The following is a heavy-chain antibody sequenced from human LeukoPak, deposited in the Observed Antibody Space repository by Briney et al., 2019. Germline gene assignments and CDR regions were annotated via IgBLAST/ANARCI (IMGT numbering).Heavy chain of an antibody. CDR2: ISGSGGST. Sequence: GGSLRLSCAASGFTFSSYAMSWVRQAPGKGLEWVSAISGSGGSTYYADSVKGRFTISRDNSKNTLYLQMNSLRAEDTAVYYCAKYRWDIVVVAQSNWFDPWGQGTLVTVSS. D-gene: IGHD2-15*01. V-gene: IGHV3-23*01. CDR3: AKYRWDIVVVAQSNWFDP. J-gene: IGHJ5*02. CDR1: GFTFSSYA.